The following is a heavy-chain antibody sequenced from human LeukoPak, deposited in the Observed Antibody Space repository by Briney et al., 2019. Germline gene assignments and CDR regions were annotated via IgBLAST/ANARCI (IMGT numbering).Heavy chain of an antibody. V-gene: IGHV1-2*02. J-gene: IGHJ4*02. CDR2: INPNSGGT. CDR1: GYTFTGYY. CDR3: ARVGLYGSGSYLSY. Sequence: ASVTVSCKASGYTFTGYYIHWVRQAPGQGLEWMGWINPNSGGTNYAQKFQGRVTLTRDTSISTAYMELSRLRSDDTAVYYCARVGLYGSGSYLSYWGQGSLVTVSS. D-gene: IGHD3-10*01.